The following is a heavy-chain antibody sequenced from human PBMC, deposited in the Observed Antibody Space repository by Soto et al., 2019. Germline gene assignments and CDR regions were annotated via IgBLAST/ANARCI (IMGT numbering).Heavy chain of an antibody. CDR3: ARSVEMATKGLDY. D-gene: IGHD5-12*01. J-gene: IGHJ4*02. CDR2: IYYSGST. V-gene: IGHV4-59*01. Sequence: PSETLSLTCTVSGGSISSYYWSWIRQPPGKGLEWIGYIYYSGSTNYNPSLKSRVTISVDTSKNQFSLKLSSVTAADTAVYYCARSVEMATKGLDYWGQGTLVTVSS. CDR1: GGSISSYY.